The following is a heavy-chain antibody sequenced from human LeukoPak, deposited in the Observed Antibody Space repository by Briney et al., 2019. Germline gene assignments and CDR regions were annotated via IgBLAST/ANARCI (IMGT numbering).Heavy chain of an antibody. D-gene: IGHD2-21*01. J-gene: IGHJ4*02. V-gene: IGHV3-9*01. CDR3: AKDKVRRAYTNNFYYFDY. CDR2: ISWNSGSI. Sequence: GGSLRLSCAASGFTFDDYGMHWVRQAPGKGLEWVSGISWNSGSIGYADSVKGRFNISRDNAKNPLYLQMNSLRTEDTALYYCAKDKVRRAYTNNFYYFDYWGQGTLVTVSS. CDR1: GFTFDDYG.